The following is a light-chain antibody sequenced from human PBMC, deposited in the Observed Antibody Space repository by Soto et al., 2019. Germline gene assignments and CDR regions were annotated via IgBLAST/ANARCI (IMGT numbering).Light chain of an antibody. Sequence: EIVLTQSPGTLSLSPGERATLSCRASQSVTSNYLAWYQQEPGQAPRLLIYGASSRATGIPDRFSGSGSGTDFPLTISRLEPEDFAVYYCQQYGCSPPTFGLGTKVDIK. J-gene: IGKJ1*01. CDR1: QSVTSNY. CDR3: QQYGCSPPT. CDR2: GAS. V-gene: IGKV3-20*01.